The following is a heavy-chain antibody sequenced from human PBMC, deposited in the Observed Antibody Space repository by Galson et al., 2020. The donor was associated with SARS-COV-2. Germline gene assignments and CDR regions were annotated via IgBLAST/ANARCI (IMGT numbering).Heavy chain of an antibody. CDR1: GGSISSYY. CDR2: IYYSGST. Sequence: SETLSLTCTVSGGSISSYYWSWIRQPPGKGLEWIGYIYYSGSTNYNPSLKSRVTISVDTSKNQFSLKLSSVTAADTAAYYCARGVLPDYWGQGTLVTVSS. V-gene: IGHV4-59*01. CDR3: ARGVLPDY. J-gene: IGHJ4*02.